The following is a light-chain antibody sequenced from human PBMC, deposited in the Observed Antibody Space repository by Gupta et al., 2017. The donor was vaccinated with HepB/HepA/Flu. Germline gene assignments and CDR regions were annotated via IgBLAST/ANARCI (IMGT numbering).Light chain of an antibody. Sequence: QSALTQPASVSGSPGQSITISCTGTSSDVGNYNLVSWYQQHPGKAPKLMIYEVTERPSGVSNRFSGSRSGNTASLTISGRQADDEAAYYCSSYAGSSTLLIFGGGTKLAVL. CDR2: EVT. CDR1: SSDVGNYNL. J-gene: IGLJ2*01. CDR3: SSYAGSSTLLI. V-gene: IGLV2-23*02.